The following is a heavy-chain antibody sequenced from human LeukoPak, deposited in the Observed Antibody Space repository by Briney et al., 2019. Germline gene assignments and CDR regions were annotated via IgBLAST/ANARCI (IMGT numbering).Heavy chain of an antibody. D-gene: IGHD2-2*01. CDR2: IYYSGST. CDR3: ARRRGSNTSFNWFDP. CDR1: GGSISSSSYY. J-gene: IGHJ5*02. Sequence: SETLSLTCTVSGGSISSSSYYWGWIRQPPGKGLEWIGSIYYSGSTYYNPSLKRRVTISVDTSKNQFSLKLSSVTATDTAVYYCARRRGSNTSFNWFDPWGQGTLVTVSS. V-gene: IGHV4-39*01.